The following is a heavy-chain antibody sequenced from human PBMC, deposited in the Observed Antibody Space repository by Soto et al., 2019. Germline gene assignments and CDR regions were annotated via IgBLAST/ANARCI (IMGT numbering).Heavy chain of an antibody. CDR2: IKQDGSEK. D-gene: IGHD6-13*01. CDR1: GFTFSSYW. CDR3: ARVSVGGPRTATEQQLGWYYMDV. V-gene: IGHV3-7*01. Sequence: GGSLRLSCAASGFTFSSYWMSWVRQAPGKGLEWVANIKQDGSEKYYVDSVKGRFTISRDNAKNSLYLQMNSLRAEDTAVYYCARVSVGGPRTATEQQLGWYYMDVWGKGTTVTVSS. J-gene: IGHJ6*03.